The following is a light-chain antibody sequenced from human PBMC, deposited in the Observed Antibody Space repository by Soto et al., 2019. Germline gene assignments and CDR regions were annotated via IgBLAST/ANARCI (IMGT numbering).Light chain of an antibody. CDR1: SRDVSGYNY. Sequence: QSALTQPRSVSGSPGQPVTISRTGTSRDVSGYNYVSWYQQHPGKAPKLMIYDVSKRPSGVPDRFSGSKSGNTASLTISGLQAVDEADYYCCSYAGSYTHYVFGTGTKVTVL. J-gene: IGLJ1*01. CDR2: DVS. CDR3: CSYAGSYTHYV. V-gene: IGLV2-11*01.